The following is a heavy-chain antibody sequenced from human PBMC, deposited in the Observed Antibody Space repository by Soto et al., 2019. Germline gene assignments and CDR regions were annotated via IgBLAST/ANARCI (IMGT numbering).Heavy chain of an antibody. CDR2: ISSKGYGGTT. J-gene: IGHJ6*02. CDR3: ASLTSWSQEYYYGMDV. Sequence: GGSLRLSCTGSGFTFGDCGMSWFRQAPGKGLEWLSFISSKGYGGTTESAASVRGRFITSRDDSKSIAYLQMNSLKTEDTAVYYCASLTSWSQEYYYGMDVWGQGTTVTVSS. V-gene: IGHV3-49*03. D-gene: IGHD2-2*01. CDR1: GFTFGDCG.